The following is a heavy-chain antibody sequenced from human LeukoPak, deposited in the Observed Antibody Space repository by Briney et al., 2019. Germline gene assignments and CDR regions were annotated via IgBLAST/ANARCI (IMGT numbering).Heavy chain of an antibody. CDR2: IYYSGRT. CDR1: GDSISSSCYY. Sequence: SETLSLTCSVSGDSISSSCYYWGWIRQPPGKGLEWIGSIYYSGRTYYNPTLKTRDTIAVDTSKNQFSLKLNSVTAADTSVYYCASLAPGYCSSTNCYSFDYWGRGALVTVSS. D-gene: IGHD2-2*01. V-gene: IGHV4-39*01. CDR3: ASLAPGYCSSTNCYSFDY. J-gene: IGHJ4*02.